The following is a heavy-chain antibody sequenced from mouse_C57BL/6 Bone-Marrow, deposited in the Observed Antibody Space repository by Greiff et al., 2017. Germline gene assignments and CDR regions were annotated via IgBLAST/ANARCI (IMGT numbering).Heavy chain of an antibody. CDR2: ISSGGSYT. D-gene: IGHD1-1*01. CDR3: GLLRDAMDY. V-gene: IGHV5-6*01. J-gene: IGHJ4*01. CDR1: GFTFSSYG. Sequence: EVKVVESGGDLVKPGGSLKLSCAASGFTFSSYGMSWVRQTPDKRLAWVATISSGGSYTYYPDSVKGRFTISRDNAKNTLYLQMSSLESEDTAMYYVGLLRDAMDYWGQGTSVTVSS.